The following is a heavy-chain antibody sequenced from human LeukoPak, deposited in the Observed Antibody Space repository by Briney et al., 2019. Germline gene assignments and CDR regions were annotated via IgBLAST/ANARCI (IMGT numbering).Heavy chain of an antibody. CDR2: INHSGST. D-gene: IGHD2-21*02. V-gene: IGHV4-34*01. CDR3: ARGRQHIVVVTADQGWFDP. Sequence: SETLSLTCAVYGGSFSGYYWSWIRQPPGKGLEWIGEINHSGSTNYNPSLKSRVTISVDTSKNQFSLKLSSVTAADTAVYYCARGRQHIVVVTADQGWFDPWGQGTLVTVSS. CDR1: GGSFSGYY. J-gene: IGHJ5*02.